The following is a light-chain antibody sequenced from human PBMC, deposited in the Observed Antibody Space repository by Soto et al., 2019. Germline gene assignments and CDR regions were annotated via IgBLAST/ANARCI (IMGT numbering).Light chain of an antibody. J-gene: IGLJ1*01. CDR1: SSNIGSNP. CDR2: SYN. Sequence: VLAQPPSASGTPGQRVTISCSGSSSNIGSNPVNWYQQLPGTAPKLLIYSYNQRPSGVPDRFSGSKSGTSASLAISGLQSEDEADYYCTTWDDSLNGQVFGTGTKVTVL. V-gene: IGLV1-44*01. CDR3: TTWDDSLNGQV.